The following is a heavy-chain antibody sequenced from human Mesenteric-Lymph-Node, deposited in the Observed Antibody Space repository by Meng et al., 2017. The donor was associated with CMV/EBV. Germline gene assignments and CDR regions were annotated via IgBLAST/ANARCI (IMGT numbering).Heavy chain of an antibody. CDR3: AYFGDLPPLW. CDR2: TYDRSESYI. V-gene: IGHV6-1*01. Sequence: QVNLDRYGTGLVKSYHTPPLTRTRSRDRSSSKNSAWNWVRQSPPRGLDWMGRTYDRSESYIYYAVSVKSRISVNLDTSKNQLSLHLNFVTPQDTAVYYCAYFGDLPPLWWGQGTLVTVSS. D-gene: IGHD3-16*01. CDR1: RDRSSSKNSA. J-gene: IGHJ4*02.